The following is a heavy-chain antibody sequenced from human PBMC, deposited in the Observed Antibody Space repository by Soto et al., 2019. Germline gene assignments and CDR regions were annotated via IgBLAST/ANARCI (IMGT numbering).Heavy chain of an antibody. Sequence: ASVQVSSDAAGGTFSSYAASGVQQAPGQGLECLGGIIPIFGTANYAQKFQGRLTITADESTSTAYMELSSLRSEDTAVYYCATEGDGSSCGGVPYPVHGGEFYNWGQ. J-gene: IGHJ4*01. V-gene: IGHV1-69*13. CDR1: GGTFSSYA. CDR3: ATEGDGSSCGGVPYPVHGGEFYN. CDR2: IIPIFGTA. D-gene: IGHD2-21*01.